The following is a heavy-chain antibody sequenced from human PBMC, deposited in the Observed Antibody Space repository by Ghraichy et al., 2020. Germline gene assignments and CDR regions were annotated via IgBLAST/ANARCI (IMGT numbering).Heavy chain of an antibody. Sequence: GSLNISCAASGFTFSSYWMSWVRQAPGKGLEWVANIKQDGSEKYYVDSVKGRFTISRDNAKNSLYLQMNSLRAEDTAVYYCVYQLLPIPLNWFDPWGQGTLVTVSS. CDR3: VYQLLPIPLNWFDP. D-gene: IGHD2-2*01. V-gene: IGHV3-7*01. CDR2: IKQDGSEK. CDR1: GFTFSSYW. J-gene: IGHJ5*02.